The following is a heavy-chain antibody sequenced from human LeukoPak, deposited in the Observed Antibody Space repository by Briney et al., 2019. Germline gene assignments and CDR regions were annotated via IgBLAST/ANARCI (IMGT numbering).Heavy chain of an antibody. D-gene: IGHD3-9*01. V-gene: IGHV4-4*07. Sequence: SETLSLTCTVSGGSISSYYWSWIRQPAGKGLEWIGRTYTSGSTNYNPSLKSRVTMSVDTSKNQFSLKLSSVTAADTAVYYCAREAFDSYYYYYGMDVWGQGTTVTVSS. CDR2: TYTSGST. J-gene: IGHJ6*02. CDR1: GGSISSYY. CDR3: AREAFDSYYYYYGMDV.